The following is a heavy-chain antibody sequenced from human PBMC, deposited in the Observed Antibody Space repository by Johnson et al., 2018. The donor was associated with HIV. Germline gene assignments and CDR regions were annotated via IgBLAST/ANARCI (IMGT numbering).Heavy chain of an antibody. CDR2: IYSGGST. Sequence: MLLVESGGGLVQPGGSLRLSCAASGFTVSSNYMSWVRQAPGKGLEWVSVIYSGGSTYYADSVKGRFTISRDNSKNTLYLQMNSLRAEDTAVYYCARDVAATMIVVGGAYDAFDIGGQGTMVTVSS. D-gene: IGHD3-22*01. V-gene: IGHV3-66*01. CDR3: ARDVAATMIVVGGAYDAFDI. J-gene: IGHJ3*02. CDR1: GFTVSSNY.